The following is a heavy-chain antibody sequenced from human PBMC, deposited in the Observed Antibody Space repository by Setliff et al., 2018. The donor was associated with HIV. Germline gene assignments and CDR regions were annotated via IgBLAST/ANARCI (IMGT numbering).Heavy chain of an antibody. CDR3: ARHLTYDTIPSLTAYGLDV. Sequence: SETLSLTCTVSGGSITGHYWSLIRQPPGKGLEWIGYIHYSGSSNYNPSLKSRVSISLDTSKKQVSLKLNSVTAADTAVYYCARHLTYDTIPSLTAYGLDVWGQGTTGTVSS. V-gene: IGHV4-59*11. D-gene: IGHD3-22*01. CDR2: IHYSGSS. CDR1: GGSITGHY. J-gene: IGHJ6*02.